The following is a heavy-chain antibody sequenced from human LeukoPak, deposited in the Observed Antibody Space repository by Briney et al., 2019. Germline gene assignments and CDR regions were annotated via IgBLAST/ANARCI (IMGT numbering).Heavy chain of an antibody. V-gene: IGHV4-39*07. CDR3: ARVGYYDSSGYYAWYFDY. CDR1: GASISSSRYY. CDR2: IYHSGST. Sequence: SETLSLTCTVSGASISSSRYYWGWIRQPPGKGLEWIGSIYHSGSTYYNPSLKSRVTISVDTSKNQFSLKLSSVTAADTAVYYCARVGYYDSSGYYAWYFDYWGQGTMVTVSS. D-gene: IGHD3-22*01. J-gene: IGHJ4*02.